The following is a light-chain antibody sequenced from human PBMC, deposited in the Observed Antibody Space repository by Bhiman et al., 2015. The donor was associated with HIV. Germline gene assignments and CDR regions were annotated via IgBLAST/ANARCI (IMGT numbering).Light chain of an antibody. V-gene: IGLV2-14*03. CDR1: SSDVGGYNY. CDR3: SSYTSSNTYV. Sequence: QSALTQPASMSGSPGPSITISCTGTSSDVGGYNYVSWYQQHPGKAPKLMIYDVSNRPSGVSNRFSGSKSGNTASLTISGLQAEDEADYYCSSYTSSNTYVFASGTKVTVL. CDR2: DVS. J-gene: IGLJ1*01.